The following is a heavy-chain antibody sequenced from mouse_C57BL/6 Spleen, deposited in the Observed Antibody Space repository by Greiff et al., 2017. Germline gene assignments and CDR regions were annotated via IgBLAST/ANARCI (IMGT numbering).Heavy chain of an antibody. J-gene: IGHJ4*01. CDR3: ASATVVAPTDFYAMDY. V-gene: IGHV1-64*01. D-gene: IGHD1-1*01. CDR1: GYTFTSYW. Sequence: QVQLQQSGAELVKPGASVKLSCKASGYTFTSYWMHWVKQRPGQGLEWIGMIHPNSGSTNYNEKFKSKATLTVDKSSSTAYMQLSSLTSEDSAVYYCASATVVAPTDFYAMDYWGQGTSVTVSS. CDR2: IHPNSGST.